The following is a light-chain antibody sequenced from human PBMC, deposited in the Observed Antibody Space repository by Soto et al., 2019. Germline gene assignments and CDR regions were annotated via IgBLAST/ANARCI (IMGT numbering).Light chain of an antibody. CDR1: SGHSSYD. CDR3: ETGDTNTRI. J-gene: IGLJ2*01. V-gene: IGLV4-60*03. CDR2: FESSGSY. Sequence: QPVLTQPSSASASLGSSVKLTCTLSSGHSSYDNVWHQQQPGKAPRYLLMFESSGSYTKGSGVPDRFSGSSSGADRYITISDLQAEDEADYYCETGDTNTRIFGGGTKLTVL.